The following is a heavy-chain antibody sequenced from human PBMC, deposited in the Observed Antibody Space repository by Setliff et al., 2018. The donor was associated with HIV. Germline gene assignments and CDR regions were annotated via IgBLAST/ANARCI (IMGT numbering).Heavy chain of an antibody. D-gene: IGHD5-18*01. Sequence: ASVKVSCKASGYILSSYTMHWVRQAPGQRLEWMGWINTANYKTKYSQKFQGRVTITRDTSASTAYVELSSLRSEDTAVHYCAKEGDRYGLDLDYWGQGTLVTVSS. V-gene: IGHV1-3*04. CDR1: GYILSSYT. CDR3: AKEGDRYGLDLDY. J-gene: IGHJ4*02. CDR2: INTANYKT.